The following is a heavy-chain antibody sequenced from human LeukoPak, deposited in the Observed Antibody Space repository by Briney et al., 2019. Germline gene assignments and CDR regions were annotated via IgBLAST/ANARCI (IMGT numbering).Heavy chain of an antibody. CDR1: GFTFSSYG. CDR2: IRYDGSDK. D-gene: IGHD4/OR15-4a*01. Sequence: GGSLRLSCAASGFTFSSYGMHWVRQAPGRGLEWVAFIRYDGSDKYYADSVKGRFTISRDNSKNTLYLQMNSLRAEDTAVYYCARRAGAYSHPYDYWGQGTLVTVSS. J-gene: IGHJ4*02. CDR3: ARRAGAYSHPYDY. V-gene: IGHV3-30*02.